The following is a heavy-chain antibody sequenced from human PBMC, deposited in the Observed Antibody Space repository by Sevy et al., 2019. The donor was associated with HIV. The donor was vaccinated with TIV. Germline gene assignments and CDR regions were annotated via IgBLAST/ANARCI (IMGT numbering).Heavy chain of an antibody. D-gene: IGHD3-3*01. J-gene: IGHJ6*02. CDR3: AREKTILEGRYGMDV. CDR2: ISSGSGFI. Sequence: GGSMRLSCVTSGFTFSSYNMNWVRQAPGKGLEWVSSISSGSGFIFYADSVKGRFTISTDNAKNSLDLQMNSLRAEDAAVYYCAREKTILEGRYGMDVWGQGTTVTVSS. CDR1: GFTFSSYN. V-gene: IGHV3-21*01.